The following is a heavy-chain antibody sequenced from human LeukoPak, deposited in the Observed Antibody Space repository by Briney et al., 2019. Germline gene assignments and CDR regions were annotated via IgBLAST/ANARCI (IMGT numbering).Heavy chain of an antibody. Sequence: PSGTLSLTCAVSGGSISSSNWWSWVRQPPGKGLEWIGEIYHSGSTNYNPSLKSRVTISVDKSKNQFSLKLSSVTAADTAVYYCARATKDEDYYDSSGYYYYAFDIWGQGTMVTVSS. D-gene: IGHD3-22*01. CDR1: GGSISSSNW. CDR2: IYHSGST. J-gene: IGHJ3*02. CDR3: ARATKDEDYYDSSGYYYYAFDI. V-gene: IGHV4-4*02.